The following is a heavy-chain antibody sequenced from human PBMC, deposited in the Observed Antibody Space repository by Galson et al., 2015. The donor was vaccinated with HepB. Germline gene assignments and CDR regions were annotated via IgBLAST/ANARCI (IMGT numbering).Heavy chain of an antibody. V-gene: IGHV3-64D*06. Sequence: SLRLSCAASGFTFSSYAMHWVRQAPGKGLEYVSAISSNGGSTYYADSVKGRFTISRDNSKNTLYLQMSSLRAEDTAVYYCVKGSDCSSTSCSWHLDYWGQGTLVTVSS. CDR1: GFTFSSYA. D-gene: IGHD2-2*01. CDR2: ISSNGGST. CDR3: VKGSDCSSTSCSWHLDY. J-gene: IGHJ4*02.